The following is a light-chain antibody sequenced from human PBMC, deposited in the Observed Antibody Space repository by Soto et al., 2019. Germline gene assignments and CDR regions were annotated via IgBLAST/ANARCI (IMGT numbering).Light chain of an antibody. Sequence: IVMTESPSTLAVYPGDRATLSCRASQSISSNLAWYQQESGQAPRLLIFGASTRATGIPARFSGSGSGTDFTLTISSLQSEDFAVYFCHQYNNWPPWTFGQGTKVDIK. CDR3: HQYNNWPPWT. V-gene: IGKV3-15*01. CDR2: GAS. J-gene: IGKJ1*01. CDR1: QSISSN.